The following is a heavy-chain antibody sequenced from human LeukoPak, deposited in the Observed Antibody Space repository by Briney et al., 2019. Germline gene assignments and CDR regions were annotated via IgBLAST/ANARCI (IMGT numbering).Heavy chain of an antibody. CDR3: ARGHTGKAPNWFDP. CDR1: GGTFSSYA. J-gene: IGHJ5*02. V-gene: IGHV1-69*06. D-gene: IGHD3-10*01. CDR2: IIPIFGTA. Sequence: SVKVSCKAPGGTFSSYAISWVRQAPGQGLEWMGRIIPIFGTANYAQKFRGRVTITADKSTSTAYMELSSLRSEDTAVYYCARGHTGKAPNWFDPWGQGTLVTVSS.